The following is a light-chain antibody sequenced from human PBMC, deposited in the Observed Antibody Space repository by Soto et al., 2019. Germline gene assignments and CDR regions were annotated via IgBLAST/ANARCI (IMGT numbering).Light chain of an antibody. Sequence: DIQMPQSPSSLSASVGDTVSITCRAGQTFNNYLNWYQHKPGKVPKLLIYAATALQSGVPPRFSASASGTDFTLTIINVQPEDCGTYYCQQSYTSQQTFGQGTKLEI. J-gene: IGKJ2*01. CDR3: QQSYTSQQT. V-gene: IGKV1-39*01. CDR2: AAT. CDR1: QTFNNY.